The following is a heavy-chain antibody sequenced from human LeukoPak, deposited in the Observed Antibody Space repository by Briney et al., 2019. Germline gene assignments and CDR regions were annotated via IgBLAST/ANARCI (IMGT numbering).Heavy chain of an antibody. Sequence: GESLKISCKGSGYSFTSYWIGWVRQMPGKGLEWMGIIYPGDSDTRYSPSFQGQVTISAGKSISTAYLQWSSLKASDTAMYYCARIDSSSSVYYYYYMDVWGKGTTVTVSS. CDR3: ARIDSSSSVYYYYYMDV. D-gene: IGHD6-6*01. V-gene: IGHV5-51*01. J-gene: IGHJ6*03. CDR1: GYSFTSYW. CDR2: IYPGDSDT.